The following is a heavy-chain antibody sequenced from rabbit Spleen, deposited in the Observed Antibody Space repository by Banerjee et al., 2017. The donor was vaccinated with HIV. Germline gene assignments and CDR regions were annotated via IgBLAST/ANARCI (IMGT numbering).Heavy chain of an antibody. CDR1: GFSFSSSDY. CDR2: IAGSSSGFT. CDR3: ARDLVAVIGWNFSL. D-gene: IGHD1-1*01. Sequence: QSLEESGGGLVQPEGSLALTCKASGFSFSSSDYICWVRQAPGKGLEWISCIAGSSSGFTYSATWAKGRFTISKTSSTTVTLQMTSLTVADTATYFCARDLVAVIGWNFSLWGPGTLVTVS. V-gene: IGHV1S40*01. J-gene: IGHJ4*01.